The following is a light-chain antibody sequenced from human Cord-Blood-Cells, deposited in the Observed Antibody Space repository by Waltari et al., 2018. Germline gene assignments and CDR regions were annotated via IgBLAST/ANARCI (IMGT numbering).Light chain of an antibody. CDR3: SSYTSSSTWV. CDR1: SSDVGVYNY. CDR2: DVS. V-gene: IGLV2-14*01. Sequence: QSALTQPASVSGSPGQSIPISCTGTSSDVGVYNYVSWYQQHPGKAPKLRIYDVSNRPSGVSNRFSGSKSGNAASLTISGLQAEDEADYYCSSYTSSSTWVFGGGTKLTVL. J-gene: IGLJ3*02.